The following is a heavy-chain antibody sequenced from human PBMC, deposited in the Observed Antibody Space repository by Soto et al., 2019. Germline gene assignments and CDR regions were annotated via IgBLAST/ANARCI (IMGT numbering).Heavy chain of an antibody. CDR1: GFSLSTSGVG. Sequence: QITLKESGPTLVKPTQTLTLTCTFSGFSLSTSGVGVGWIRQPPGKALEWLALIYWDDDKRYSPSLKSRLTITKDTSKNQVVLKMTNMDPVNTPTYYCAHSLYDSSGYYPTSFDYWGQGTLFTVSS. CDR2: IYWDDDK. D-gene: IGHD3-22*01. V-gene: IGHV2-5*02. CDR3: AHSLYDSSGYYPTSFDY. J-gene: IGHJ4*02.